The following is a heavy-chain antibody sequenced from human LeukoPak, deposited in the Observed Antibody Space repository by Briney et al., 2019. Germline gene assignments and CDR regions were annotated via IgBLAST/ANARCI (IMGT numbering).Heavy chain of an antibody. CDR2: IRYDGSNK. CDR1: GFTFSSYS. Sequence: GGSLRLSCAASGFTFSSYSMNWVRQAPGKGLEWVAFIRYDGSNKYYADSVKGRFTISRDNSKNTLYLQMNSLRAEDTAVYYCAKGQTGTTYYFDYWGQGTLVTVSS. J-gene: IGHJ4*02. CDR3: AKGQTGTTYYFDY. V-gene: IGHV3-30*02. D-gene: IGHD1-7*01.